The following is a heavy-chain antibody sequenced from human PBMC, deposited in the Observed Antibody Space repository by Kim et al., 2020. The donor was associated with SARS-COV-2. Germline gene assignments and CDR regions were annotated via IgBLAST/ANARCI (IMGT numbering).Heavy chain of an antibody. V-gene: IGHV3-7*01. CDR2: IKQDGSEK. CDR3: ARVSRGRIVVVTLSKGYFDL. CDR1: GFTFSSYW. Sequence: GGSLRLSCAASGFTFSSYWMSWVRQAPGKGLEWVANIKQDGSEKYYVDSVKGRFTISRDNAKNSLYLQMNSLRAEDTAVYYCARVSRGRIVVVTLSKGYFDLWGRGTLVTVSS. J-gene: IGHJ2*01. D-gene: IGHD2-21*02.